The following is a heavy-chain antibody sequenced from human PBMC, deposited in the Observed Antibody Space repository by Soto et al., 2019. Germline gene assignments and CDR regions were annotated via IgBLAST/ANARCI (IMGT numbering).Heavy chain of an antibody. CDR1: GYIFIDYW. V-gene: IGHV5-51*01. D-gene: IGHD3-3*01. CDR2: VYPRDSDT. J-gene: IGHJ5*02. CDR3: AKSGDFWWTYWFDP. Sequence: XESLTISCKASGYIFIDYWIGWVRQMPGKGLEWMGIVYPRDSDTRYSPSFQGQVTISADRSTGTAFLQWRSLKASDTAVYYCAKSGDFWWTYWFDPWGQGTLVTVSS.